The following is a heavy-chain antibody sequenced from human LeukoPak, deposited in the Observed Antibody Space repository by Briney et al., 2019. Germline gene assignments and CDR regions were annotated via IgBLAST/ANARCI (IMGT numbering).Heavy chain of an antibody. CDR1: GFPFSDYY. J-gene: IGHJ3*02. Sequence: GGSLRLSCAASGFPFSDYYMTWIRQAPGKGLEWVSYISGSGSATYYADPVKGRFTISRDNAKNSLYLQMNSLRAEDTAVYYCARDRKALVVIMGSDAFDIWGQGTMVTVSS. D-gene: IGHD3-22*01. CDR2: ISGSGSAT. CDR3: ARDRKALVVIMGSDAFDI. V-gene: IGHV3-11*04.